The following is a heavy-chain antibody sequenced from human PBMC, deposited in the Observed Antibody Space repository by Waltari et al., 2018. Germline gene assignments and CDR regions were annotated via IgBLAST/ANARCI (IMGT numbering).Heavy chain of an antibody. CDR2: MSASNYVT. Sequence: QVQLVQSGAEVKKPGASVMVSCKTSGYSFNDYYIHWVRLAPGQGLEWMGWMSASNYVTKYAQKFQCRVTMTRDTSIRTSYVELSSLKSNDTAVYYCARSSGGTTAIGLDYWGLGTLVTVSS. J-gene: IGHJ4*02. CDR1: GYSFNDYY. V-gene: IGHV1-2*02. CDR3: ARSSGGTTAIGLDY. D-gene: IGHD2-15*01.